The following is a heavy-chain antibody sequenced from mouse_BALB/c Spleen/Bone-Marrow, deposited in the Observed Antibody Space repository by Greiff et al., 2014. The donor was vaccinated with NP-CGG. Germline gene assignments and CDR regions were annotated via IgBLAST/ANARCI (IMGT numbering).Heavy chain of an antibody. CDR3: AYYRYDVNY. V-gene: IGHV1S41*01. Sequence: DLVKPGASVKLSCKASGYTFTSYWINWIKQRSGQGLEWIGRIAPGSGSTYYSEMFKGKAILTVDTSSSTAYIQLSSLSSEDSAVYFCAYYRYDVNYWGQGTTLTVSS. J-gene: IGHJ2*01. CDR1: GYTFTSYW. D-gene: IGHD2-14*01. CDR2: IAPGSGST.